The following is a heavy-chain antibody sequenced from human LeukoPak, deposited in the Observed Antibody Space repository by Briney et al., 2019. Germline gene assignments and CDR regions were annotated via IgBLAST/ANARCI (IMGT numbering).Heavy chain of an antibody. J-gene: IGHJ4*02. CDR1: GYTFTGYY. CDR2: INPNSGGT. V-gene: IGHV1-2*06. Sequence: GSSVKVSCKASGYTFTGYYMHWVRQAPGRGLEWMGRINPNSGGTNYAQKFQGRVTMTRDTSISTAYMELSRLRSDDTAVYYCARELRWLPPMEDYWGQGTLVTVSS. D-gene: IGHD5-24*01. CDR3: ARELRWLPPMEDY.